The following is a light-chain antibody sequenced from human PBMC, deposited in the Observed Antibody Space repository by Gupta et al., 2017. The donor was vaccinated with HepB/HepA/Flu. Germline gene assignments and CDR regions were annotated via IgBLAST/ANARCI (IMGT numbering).Light chain of an antibody. CDR3: QHYNTYWT. CDR2: KAS. Sequence: DIQMTQSPSTLSASVGDKVTITCRASQSISGWLAWYQQKPGKASKLLIYKASSLESGVPSRFSGSGSGTEFTLTISSLQPDDFATYYCQHYNTYWTFGQGTKVEIK. J-gene: IGKJ1*01. V-gene: IGKV1-5*03. CDR1: QSISGW.